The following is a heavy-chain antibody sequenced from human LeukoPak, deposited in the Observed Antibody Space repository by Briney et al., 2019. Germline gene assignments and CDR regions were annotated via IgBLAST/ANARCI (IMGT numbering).Heavy chain of an antibody. V-gene: IGHV1-18*01. CDR1: GYTFTSYG. CDR3: AREGGDAVVAATDWFDP. Sequence: ASVKVSCKASGYTFTSYGNSWVRQAPGQGLEWMGWISAYNGNTNYAQKLQGRVTMTTDTSTSTAYMELRSLRSDDTAVYYCAREGGDAVVAATDWFDPWGQGTLVTVSS. CDR2: ISAYNGNT. D-gene: IGHD2-15*01. J-gene: IGHJ5*02.